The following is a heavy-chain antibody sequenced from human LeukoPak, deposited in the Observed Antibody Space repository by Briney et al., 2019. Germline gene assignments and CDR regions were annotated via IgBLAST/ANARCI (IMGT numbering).Heavy chain of an antibody. CDR3: ARDRSGSHYDGSGSHPSYYYYGRHV. CDR2: ISYDGSNK. D-gene: IGHD3-10*01. Sequence: AGGSLRLSCAASGFTFSSYAMHWVRQAPGKGLEWVAVISYDGSNKYYADSVKGRFTISRDNSKNTLYLQMNSLRAEDTAVYYCARDRSGSHYDGSGSHPSYYYYGRHVWGQGTTVTVSS. CDR1: GFTFSSYA. V-gene: IGHV3-30*04. J-gene: IGHJ6*02.